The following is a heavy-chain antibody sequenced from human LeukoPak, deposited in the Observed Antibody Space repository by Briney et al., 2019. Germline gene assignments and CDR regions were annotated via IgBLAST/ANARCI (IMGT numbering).Heavy chain of an antibody. D-gene: IGHD6-19*01. J-gene: IGHJ4*02. Sequence: GESLKISCRGSGYIFTTYWITWVRQMPGKGLEWMGRIDPSDSYTNYNPSFQGRVTISADKSIITAYLQWSSLKASDTAMYYCARSRGSGWYDYWGQGTLVAVSS. CDR3: ARSRGSGWYDY. V-gene: IGHV5-10-1*01. CDR1: GYIFTTYW. CDR2: IDPSDSYT.